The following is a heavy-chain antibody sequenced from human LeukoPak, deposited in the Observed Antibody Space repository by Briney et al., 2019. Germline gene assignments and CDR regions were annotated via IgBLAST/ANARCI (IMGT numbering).Heavy chain of an antibody. CDR2: IIGSGGDT. Sequence: PGGSLRLSCAASGFTLSTYTMGWVRQAPGKGLEWVSAIIGSGGDTYYADSVKGRFTISRDNSKNTLYLQMNSLRAEDTAVYYCAKDIWVSAAGMFDYWGQGTLVTVSS. CDR3: AKDIWVSAAGMFDY. CDR1: GFTLSTYT. J-gene: IGHJ4*02. V-gene: IGHV3-23*01. D-gene: IGHD6-13*01.